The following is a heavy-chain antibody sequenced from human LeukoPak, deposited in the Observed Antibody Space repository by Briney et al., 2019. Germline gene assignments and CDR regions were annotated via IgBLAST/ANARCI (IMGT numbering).Heavy chain of an antibody. CDR2: SNPNSGGT. D-gene: IGHD5-12*01. J-gene: IGHJ6*03. CDR1: GYTFTGYY. CDR3: ARDNSMVATKPPLNYYYYYYMDV. V-gene: IGHV1-2*02. Sequence: GASVKVSCKASGYTFTGYYMHGVRQAPGQGLEWKGCSNPNSGGTNYAQKFQGRVTMTRDTSMSTAYMELSRLRADDTAVYYCARDNSMVATKPPLNYYYYYYMDVWGKGTTVTVSS.